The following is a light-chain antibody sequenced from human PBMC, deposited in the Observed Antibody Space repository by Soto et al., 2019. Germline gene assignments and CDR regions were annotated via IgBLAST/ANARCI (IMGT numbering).Light chain of an antibody. CDR1: QSVSSK. CDR2: GAS. Sequence: EIVLTQSPATLSVSPGERATLSCRASQSVSSKLAWYQQQPGQAPRLLIYGASTRATDIPARFSGSGSGTDFTLTISSLQSEDLAVYYCQQYSNWYTFGQGTKLEVK. J-gene: IGKJ2*01. V-gene: IGKV3-15*01. CDR3: QQYSNWYT.